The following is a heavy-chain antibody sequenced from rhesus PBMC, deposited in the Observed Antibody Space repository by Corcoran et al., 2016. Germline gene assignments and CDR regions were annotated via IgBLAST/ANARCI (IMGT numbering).Heavy chain of an antibody. Sequence: QLQLQESGPGLVKPSETLSVTCAVSGGSISSSYWRWIRPAPGKGLEWIGYIYGSGSSTNYNPSRKSRVTLSVDTSKNQLSLKLSSVTTADTAVYYCASTVAATPAFDFWGQGLRVTVSS. V-gene: IGHV4-169*01. CDR2: IYGSGSST. CDR1: GGSISSSY. J-gene: IGHJ3*01. CDR3: ASTVAATPAFDF. D-gene: IGHD4-29*01.